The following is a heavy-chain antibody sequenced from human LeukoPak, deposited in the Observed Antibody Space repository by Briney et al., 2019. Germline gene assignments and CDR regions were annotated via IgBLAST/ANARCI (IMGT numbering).Heavy chain of an antibody. CDR1: GGSISSGDYY. V-gene: IGHV4-30-4*01. Sequence: SQTLSLTCTVSGGSISSGDYYWSWIRQPPGKGLEWIGYIYYSGSTYYNPSLKSRVTISVDTSKNQFSLKLSSVTAADTAVYYCARGEDYQLLGRNFDYWGQGTLVTVSS. CDR3: ARGEDYQLLGRNFDY. D-gene: IGHD2-2*01. CDR2: IYYSGST. J-gene: IGHJ4*02.